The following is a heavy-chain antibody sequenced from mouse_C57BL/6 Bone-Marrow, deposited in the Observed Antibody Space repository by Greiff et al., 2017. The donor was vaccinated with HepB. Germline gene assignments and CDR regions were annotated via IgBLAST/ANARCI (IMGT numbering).Heavy chain of an antibody. Sequence: EVQLVESGPGLVKPSQSLSLTCSVTGYSITSGYYWNWIRQFPGNKLEWMGYISYDGSNNYNPSLNNRISITRDTSTNQFFLKLNSVTTEDTATYYCARRGNYFYFDYWGQGTTLTVSS. CDR2: ISYDGSN. V-gene: IGHV3-6*01. J-gene: IGHJ2*01. CDR3: ARRGNYFYFDY. CDR1: GYSITSGYY. D-gene: IGHD2-1*01.